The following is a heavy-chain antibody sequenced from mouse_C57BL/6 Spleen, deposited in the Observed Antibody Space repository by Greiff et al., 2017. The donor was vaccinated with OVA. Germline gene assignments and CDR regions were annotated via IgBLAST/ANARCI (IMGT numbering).Heavy chain of an antibody. CDR2: IDPSDSYT. J-gene: IGHJ2*01. CDR1: GYTFTSYW. D-gene: IGHD4-1*01. CDR3: ALTGSDYFDY. Sequence: VQLQQPGAELVKPGASVKLSCKASGYTFTSYWMQWVKQRPGQGLEWIGEIDPSDSYTNYNQKFKGKATLTVDKSSSTAYMQLSSLTSEDSAVYYCALTGSDYFDYWGQGTTLTVSS. V-gene: IGHV1-50*01.